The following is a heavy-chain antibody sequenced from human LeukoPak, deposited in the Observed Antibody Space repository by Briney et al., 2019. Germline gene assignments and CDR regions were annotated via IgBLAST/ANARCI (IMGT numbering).Heavy chain of an antibody. Sequence: NPSETLSLTCTVSGGSINSGDYYWSWIRQPPGKGLEWIGYIYYSGSAYYNPSLKSRVTISVDTSKNQFSLNLSSVIAADTAVYYCARDPWCGGGSCYSGTFDYWGLGTLVTVSS. CDR1: GGSINSGDYY. D-gene: IGHD2-15*01. J-gene: IGHJ4*02. CDR2: IYYSGSA. CDR3: ARDPWCGGGSCYSGTFDY. V-gene: IGHV4-30-4*01.